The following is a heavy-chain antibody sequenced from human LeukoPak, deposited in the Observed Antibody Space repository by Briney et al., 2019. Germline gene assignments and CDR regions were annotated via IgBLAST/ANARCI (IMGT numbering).Heavy chain of an antibody. J-gene: IGHJ5*02. D-gene: IGHD3-10*01. Sequence: SETLSLTCTVSGGSISSGGYYWSWIRQHPGKGLEWIGFIYYSGSTYYNPSLKSRITMSVDTSKNQFSLKLNSVTAADTAVYYCARGAHYGSGSYSWFDPWGQGTLVTVSS. CDR3: ARGAHYGSGSYSWFDP. V-gene: IGHV4-31*03. CDR2: IYYSGST. CDR1: GGSISSGGYY.